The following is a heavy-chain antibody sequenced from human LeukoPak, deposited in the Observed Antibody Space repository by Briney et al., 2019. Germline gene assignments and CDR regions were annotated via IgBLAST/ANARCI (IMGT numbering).Heavy chain of an antibody. CDR2: ISGSGGST. Sequence: GGSLRLSCAASGFTFSSHAMSWVRQAPGKGLEWVSAISGSGGSTYYADSVKGRFTISRDNAKNSLYLQMNSLRAEDTAVYYCASYNWNYVGDFQHWGQGTLVTVSS. V-gene: IGHV3-23*01. J-gene: IGHJ1*01. CDR3: ASYNWNYVGDFQH. CDR1: GFTFSSHA. D-gene: IGHD1-7*01.